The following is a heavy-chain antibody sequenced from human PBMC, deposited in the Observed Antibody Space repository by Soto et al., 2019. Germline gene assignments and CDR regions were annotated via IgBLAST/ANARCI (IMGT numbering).Heavy chain of an antibody. V-gene: IGHV1-69*02. D-gene: IGHD3-3*01. CDR3: ASTEYGFLEAYAFDI. CDR1: GDTFSSYT. Sequence: SVKVSCKASGDTFSSYTISWVRQAPGQGLEWMGRIIPILGIANYAQKFQGRVTITADKSTSTAYMELSSLRSEDTAVYYCASTEYGFLEAYAFDIWGQGTMVTVSS. J-gene: IGHJ3*02. CDR2: IIPILGIA.